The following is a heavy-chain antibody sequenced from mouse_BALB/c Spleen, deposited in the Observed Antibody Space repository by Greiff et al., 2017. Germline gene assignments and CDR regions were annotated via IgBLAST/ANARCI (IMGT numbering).Heavy chain of an antibody. V-gene: IGHV1-18*01. CDR3: ARSVDTTVVAAWFAY. D-gene: IGHD1-1*01. Sequence: VQLKQSGPELVKPGASVKISCKTSGYTFTEYTMHWVKQSHGKSLEWIGGINPNNGGTSYNQKFKGKATLTVDKSSSTAYMELRSLTSEDSAVYYCARSVDTTVVAAWFAYWGQGTLVTVSA. J-gene: IGHJ3*01. CDR2: INPNNGGT. CDR1: GYTFTEYT.